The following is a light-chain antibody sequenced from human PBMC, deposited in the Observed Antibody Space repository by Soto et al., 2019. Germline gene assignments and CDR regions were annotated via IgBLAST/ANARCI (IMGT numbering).Light chain of an antibody. CDR2: WAS. Sequence: DIVMTQSPDSLAVSLGERATINCKSSQSVLYSSNNENYLAWYQQKPGQPPKLLIYWASTRESGVPDRFSGSGSGTDFTLTISSLQAEDVAVYYCQHYYTTPYTFGQGNKLEIK. CDR1: QSVLYSSNNENY. J-gene: IGKJ2*01. CDR3: QHYYTTPYT. V-gene: IGKV4-1*01.